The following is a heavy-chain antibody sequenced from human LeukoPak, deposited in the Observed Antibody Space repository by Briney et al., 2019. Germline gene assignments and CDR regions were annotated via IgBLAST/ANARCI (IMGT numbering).Heavy chain of an antibody. CDR2: ISYDGSYK. V-gene: IGHV3-30*18. D-gene: IGHD6-13*01. J-gene: IGHJ4*02. Sequence: GGSLRLSCAASEFTFSTYGMHWVRQAPGKGLEWVAVISYDGSYKFYADSVKGRFTISRDNSKSTLYLQMNSLRAGDTAVYYCAKDRYSGLNTIDYWGQGTLVTVSS. CDR3: AKDRYSGLNTIDY. CDR1: EFTFSTYG.